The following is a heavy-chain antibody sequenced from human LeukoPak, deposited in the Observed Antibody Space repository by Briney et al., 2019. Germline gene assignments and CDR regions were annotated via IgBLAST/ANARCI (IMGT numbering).Heavy chain of an antibody. CDR2: ISSDSTNI. CDR1: GFTFSIYG. CDR3: ARDGSGSGDY. V-gene: IGHV3-21*01. Sequence: PGGSLRLSCGASGFTFSIYGMNWVRQAPGEGLEWVASISSDSTNIYYTDSVKGRFTISRDNAKNSLYLQMNSLILEDTAVYYCARDGSGSGDYWGQGTLVTVSS. D-gene: IGHD2-15*01. J-gene: IGHJ4*02.